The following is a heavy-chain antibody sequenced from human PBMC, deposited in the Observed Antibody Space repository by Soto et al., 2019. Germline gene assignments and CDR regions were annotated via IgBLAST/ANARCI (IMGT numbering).Heavy chain of an antibody. D-gene: IGHD3-10*01. CDR2: INPNSGGT. V-gene: IGHV1-2*04. Sequence: QVQLVQSGAEVKKPGASVKVSCKASGYTFTGYYMHWVRQAPGQGLEWMGWINPNSGGTNYAQKFQGWVTMTRDTSISTAYMELSRLRSDDTAVYYCARVREGMVRGVPQYYFDYWGQGTLVTVSS. CDR1: GYTFTGYY. J-gene: IGHJ4*02. CDR3: ARVREGMVRGVPQYYFDY.